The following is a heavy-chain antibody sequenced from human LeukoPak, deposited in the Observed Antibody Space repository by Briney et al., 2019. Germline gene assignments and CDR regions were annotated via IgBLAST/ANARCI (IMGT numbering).Heavy chain of an antibody. CDR2: INPNSGGT. J-gene: IGHJ4*02. CDR3: ARAIRLDYRFTSGVSGAYYFDY. D-gene: IGHD3-16*02. Sequence: ASVKVSCKASGYTFTGYYMHWVRQAPGQGLEWMGWINPNSGGTNYAQKFQGRVTMTRDTSISTAYMELSRLRSDDTAVYYCARAIRLDYRFTSGVSGAYYFDYWGQGTLVTVSS. CDR1: GYTFTGYY. V-gene: IGHV1-2*02.